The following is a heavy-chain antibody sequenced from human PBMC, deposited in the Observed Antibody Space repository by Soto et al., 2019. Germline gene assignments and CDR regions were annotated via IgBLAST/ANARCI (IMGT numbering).Heavy chain of an antibody. J-gene: IGHJ2*01. CDR2: ISYDGRNK. D-gene: IGHD6-19*01. CDR1: GFTFSSYG. Sequence: QVQLVESGGGVVQPGRSLRLSCAASGFTFSSYGMHWVRQAPGKGLEWVAVISYDGRNKNYADSVKGRFTISREYLQMNNLRAEDTAVYYCAKDGGEWLLLNWYSDLWGRGTLVTVSS. V-gene: IGHV3-30*18. CDR3: AKDGGEWLLLNWYSDL.